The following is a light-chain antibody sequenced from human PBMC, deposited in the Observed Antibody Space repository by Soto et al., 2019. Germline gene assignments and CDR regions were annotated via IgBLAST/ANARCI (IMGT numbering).Light chain of an antibody. V-gene: IGKV3-15*01. CDR1: QSVRNN. CDR3: QQDNDWPPIT. J-gene: IGKJ5*01. Sequence: EIMMTQSPATLSVSPGERATLSCRASQSVRNNVAWYQQKPGQAPRLLMYYASTRATGTPARFSGSGSGTEFTLTISSLQSEDSALYYCQQDNDWPPITFGQGTRLEIK. CDR2: YAS.